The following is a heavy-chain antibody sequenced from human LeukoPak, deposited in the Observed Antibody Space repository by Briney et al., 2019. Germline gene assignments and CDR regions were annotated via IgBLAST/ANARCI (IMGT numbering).Heavy chain of an antibody. CDR2: IYYSGST. D-gene: IGHD6-6*01. CDR3: AREIYSSSSSNWFDP. CDR1: GGSISSYY. J-gene: IGHJ5*02. Sequence: PSGTLSLTCTVSGGSISSYYWSWIRQPPGKGLEWIGYIYYSGSTNYNPSLKSRVTISVDTSKNQFSLKLSSVTAADTAVYYCAREIYSSSSSNWFDPWGQGTLVTVSS. V-gene: IGHV4-59*01.